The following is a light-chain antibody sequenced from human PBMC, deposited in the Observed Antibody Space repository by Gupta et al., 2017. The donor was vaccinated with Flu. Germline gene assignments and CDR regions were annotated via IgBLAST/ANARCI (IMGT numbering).Light chain of an antibody. V-gene: IGKV1-5*03. CDR1: QSIGSW. Sequence: EIQMTQSPSTLSASVGDRVTITCRASQSIGSWLAWYQQIPGKAPKLLIYKASTLETEVPSRFSGSGSGTEFTLTISSLQPDDFTTYYCQQYVSYSRTFGQGTKVEIK. J-gene: IGKJ1*01. CDR3: QQYVSYSRT. CDR2: KAS.